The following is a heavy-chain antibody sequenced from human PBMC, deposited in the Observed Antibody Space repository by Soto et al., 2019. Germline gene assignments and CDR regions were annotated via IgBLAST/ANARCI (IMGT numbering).Heavy chain of an antibody. CDR1: GFTFSSYA. CDR3: AKSEDYSNYVY. J-gene: IGHJ4*02. Sequence: EVQLLESGGGLVQPGGSLRLSCAASGFTFSSYAMSWVRQAPGEGLEWVSTISGSGGSTYYADSVKGRFTISRDNSKNTLYLQMNSLRAEDTAVYYCAKSEDYSNYVYWGQGTLVTVSS. CDR2: ISGSGGST. D-gene: IGHD4-4*01. V-gene: IGHV3-23*01.